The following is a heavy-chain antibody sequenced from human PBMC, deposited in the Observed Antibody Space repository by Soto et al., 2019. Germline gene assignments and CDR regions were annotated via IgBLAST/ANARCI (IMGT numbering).Heavy chain of an antibody. CDR3: AKDLSVQFDAFDI. V-gene: IGHV3-23*01. CDR2: ISGSGGST. CDR1: GFTFSSYA. J-gene: IGHJ3*02. Sequence: EVQLLESGGGLVQPGGSLRLSCAASGFTFSSYAMSWVRQAPGKGLEWVSAISGSGGSTYYADSVKGRFTISRDNSKNKLYLQMNSLGAEETAVYYCAKDLSVQFDAFDIWGQGTMGTVSS.